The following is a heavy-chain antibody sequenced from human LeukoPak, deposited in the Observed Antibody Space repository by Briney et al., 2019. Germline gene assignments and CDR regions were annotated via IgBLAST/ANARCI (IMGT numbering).Heavy chain of an antibody. Sequence: ASVKFSCKASGYTFTGYYMHWVRQAPGQGLEWMGWINPNSGGTNYAQKFQGRVTMTRDTSISTAYMELSRLRSDDTAVYYCARSIAARREFDYWGQGTLVTVSS. J-gene: IGHJ4*02. CDR3: ARSIAARREFDY. CDR2: INPNSGGT. CDR1: GYTFTGYY. V-gene: IGHV1-2*02. D-gene: IGHD6-6*01.